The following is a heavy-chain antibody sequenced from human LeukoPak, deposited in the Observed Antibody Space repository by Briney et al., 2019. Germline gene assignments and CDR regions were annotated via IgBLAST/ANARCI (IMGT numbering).Heavy chain of an antibody. CDR1: GYSINSGHY. Sequence: SETLSLTCAVSGYSINSGHYWGWIRQPPGKGLEWIGSGYYSGTTHYNPSLKSRVSISVDTSKNQFALKPSSVTAADTAVYFCARVRGFLDYWGQGTLVTVSS. J-gene: IGHJ4*02. CDR3: ARVRGFLDY. V-gene: IGHV4-38-2*01. CDR2: GYYSGTT. D-gene: IGHD3-10*01.